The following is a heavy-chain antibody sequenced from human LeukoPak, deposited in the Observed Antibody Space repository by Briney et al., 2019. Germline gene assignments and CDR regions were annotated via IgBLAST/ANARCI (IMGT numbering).Heavy chain of an antibody. CDR3: ARHEGGYSSTFDY. V-gene: IGHV4-59*08. CDR2: IYYSGST. CDR1: GGSISSYY. Sequence: NPSETLSLTCTVSGGSISSYYWSWIRQPPGKGLEWIGYIYYSGSTNYNPSLKSRVTISVDTSKNQFSLKLSSVTAADTAVYYCARHEGGYSSTFDYWGQGTLVTVSS. J-gene: IGHJ4*02. D-gene: IGHD6-13*01.